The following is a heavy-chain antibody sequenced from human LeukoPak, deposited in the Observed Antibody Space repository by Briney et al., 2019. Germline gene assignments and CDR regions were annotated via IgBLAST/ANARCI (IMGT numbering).Heavy chain of an antibody. Sequence: GGSLRLSCAASGFTFSSYGMHWVRQAPGKGLEWVAVIWYDGSNKYYADSVKGRFTISRDNSKNTLYLQMNSLRAEDTAVYYCAKDNVVVPARTFDYWGQGTLVTVSS. J-gene: IGHJ4*02. V-gene: IGHV3-33*06. CDR2: IWYDGSNK. CDR3: AKDNVVVPARTFDY. D-gene: IGHD2-2*01. CDR1: GFTFSSYG.